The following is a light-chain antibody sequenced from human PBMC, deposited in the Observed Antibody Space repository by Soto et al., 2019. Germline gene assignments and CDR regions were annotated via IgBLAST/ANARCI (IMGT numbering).Light chain of an antibody. J-gene: IGKJ1*01. CDR2: AAS. CDR1: RDVNRW. V-gene: IGKV1-39*01. Sequence: DFQMTQSPSTLSASVGDTVTITCRATRDVNRWLAWYQQKPGKAPKLLIYAASSLQSGVPSRFSGSGSGTDFTLTISSLQPEDFATYYCQQSYSTPRTFGQGTKVDIK. CDR3: QQSYSTPRT.